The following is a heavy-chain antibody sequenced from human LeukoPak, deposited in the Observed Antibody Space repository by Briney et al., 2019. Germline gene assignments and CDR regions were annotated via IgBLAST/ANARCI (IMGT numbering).Heavy chain of an antibody. V-gene: IGHV4-59*01. D-gene: IGHD6-13*01. J-gene: IGHJ4*02. CDR2: IYYSGST. CDR1: GGSISSYY. Sequence: PSETLSLTCTVSGGSISSYYWSWIRQPPGKGLEWIGYIYYSGSTNYNPSLKSRVTISVDTSKNQFSLKLSSVTAADTAVYYCARVQGLIAAAGDYFDYWGQGTLVTVSS. CDR3: ARVQGLIAAAGDYFDY.